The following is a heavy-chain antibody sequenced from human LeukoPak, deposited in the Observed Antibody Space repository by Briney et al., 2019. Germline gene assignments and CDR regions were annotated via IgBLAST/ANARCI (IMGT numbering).Heavy chain of an antibody. V-gene: IGHV3-21*01. J-gene: IGHJ4*02. Sequence: GGSLRLSCAASGFTFSSYSMNWVRQAPGKGLEWVSSISSSSCYIYYADSVKGRFTISRDNAKNSLYLQMNSLRAEDTAVYYCARGVRDTAMVASEYYFDYWGQGTLVTVSS. CDR2: ISSSSCYI. CDR3: ARGVRDTAMVASEYYFDY. D-gene: IGHD5-18*01. CDR1: GFTFSSYS.